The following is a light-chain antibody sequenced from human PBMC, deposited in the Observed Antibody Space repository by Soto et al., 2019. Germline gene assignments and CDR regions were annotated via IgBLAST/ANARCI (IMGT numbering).Light chain of an antibody. V-gene: IGLV2-8*01. CDR2: EVT. CDR1: SSDVGGYNY. CDR3: SSYAGSNNLV. J-gene: IGLJ2*01. Sequence: QSVLTQPPSASGSPGQSVTISCTGTSSDVGGYNYVSWYQQYPGKAPKLMIYEVTKGPSGVPDRFSGSKSGNTASLTVSGLQAEDEADYYCSSYAGSNNLVFGGGTKLTVL.